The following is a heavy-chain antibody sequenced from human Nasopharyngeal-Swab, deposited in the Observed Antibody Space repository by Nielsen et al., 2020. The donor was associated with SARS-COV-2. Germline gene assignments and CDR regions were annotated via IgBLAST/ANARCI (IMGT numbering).Heavy chain of an antibody. Sequence: RQAPGKGLEWVSYISSSGSTIYYADSVKGRFTISRDNAKNSLYLQMNSLRAEDTAVYYCAREGDSSGYVDYWGQGTLVTVS. CDR2: ISSSGSTI. J-gene: IGHJ4*02. D-gene: IGHD3-22*01. V-gene: IGHV3-11*01. CDR3: AREGDSSGYVDY.